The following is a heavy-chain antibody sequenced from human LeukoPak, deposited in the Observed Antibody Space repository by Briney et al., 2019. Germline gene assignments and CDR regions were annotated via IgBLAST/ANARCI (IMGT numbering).Heavy chain of an antibody. J-gene: IGHJ4*02. CDR3: ARENYYDGSGSPSASAPVDH. V-gene: IGHV1-24*01. CDR1: GYTLTELS. D-gene: IGHD3-22*01. CDR2: FDPEDGET. Sequence: GASVKVSCKVSGYTLTELSMHWVRQAPGKGLEWMGGFDPEDGETIYAQKFQGRVTMTRDTSTGTVYMELRSLRSDDTAVYYCARENYYDGSGSPSASAPVDHWGQGTLVTVSS.